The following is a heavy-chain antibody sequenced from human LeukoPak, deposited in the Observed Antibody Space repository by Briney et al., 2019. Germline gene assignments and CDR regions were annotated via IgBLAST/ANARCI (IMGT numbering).Heavy chain of an antibody. J-gene: IGHJ4*02. D-gene: IGHD3-22*01. CDR3: ARGDLFYYDSSGLPGYFDC. CDR2: IYYSGST. CDR1: GFTLSSYP. V-gene: IGHV4-39*01. Sequence: GSLRLSCAVSGFTLSSYPMAWVRQAPGKGLEWIGSIYYSGSTYYNPSLKSRVTISVDTSKNQFSLKLSSVTAADTAVYYCARGDLFYYDSSGLPGYFDCWGQGTLVTVSS.